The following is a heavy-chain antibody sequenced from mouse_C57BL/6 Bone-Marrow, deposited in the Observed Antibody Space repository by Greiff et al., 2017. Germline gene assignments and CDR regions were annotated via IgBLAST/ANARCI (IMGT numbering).Heavy chain of an antibody. D-gene: IGHD2-3*01. V-gene: IGHV3-5*01. J-gene: IGHJ2*01. CDR2: IYYSGTI. CDR3: PRERGDGYYGGNYFDY. Sequence: EVQLQASGPGLVKPSQTVFLTCTVTGISITTGNYRWSWIRQFPGNKLEWIGYIYYSGTITYNPSLTSRTTLTRDTPKNQFFLEMNSLTAEDTATYYCPRERGDGYYGGNYFDYWGQGTTLTVSS. CDR1: GISITTGNYR.